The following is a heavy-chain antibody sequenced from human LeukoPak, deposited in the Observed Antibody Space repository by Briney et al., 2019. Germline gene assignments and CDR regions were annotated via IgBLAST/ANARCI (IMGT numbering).Heavy chain of an antibody. J-gene: IGHJ4*02. CDR2: TYYRSKWYN. Sequence: SQTLSLTCAISGDSVSSNSAAWNWIRQSPSRGLEWLGRTYYRSKWYNDYAVSVRSRITINPHTSKNQFSLQLNSVTPEDTAVYYCARSHGLIVGASYLDYWGQGTLVTVSS. CDR3: ARSHGLIVGASYLDY. D-gene: IGHD1-26*01. CDR1: GDSVSSNSAA. V-gene: IGHV6-1*01.